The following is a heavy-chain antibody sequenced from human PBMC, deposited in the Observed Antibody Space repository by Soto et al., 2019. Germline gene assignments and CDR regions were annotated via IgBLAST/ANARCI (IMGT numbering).Heavy chain of an antibody. CDR3: ASYRRALSFEY. Sequence: PXETLSLTCSVSGLYISSNDWSLIRQSPDKGLEWLGYVFYGGTDYNPSLGGRVSMSVETSKSQFSLKLTSVTVADTAVYFCASYRRALSFEYWGPGILVTVSS. D-gene: IGHD4-4*01. CDR1: GLYISSND. CDR2: VFYGGT. V-gene: IGHV4-59*01. J-gene: IGHJ4*02.